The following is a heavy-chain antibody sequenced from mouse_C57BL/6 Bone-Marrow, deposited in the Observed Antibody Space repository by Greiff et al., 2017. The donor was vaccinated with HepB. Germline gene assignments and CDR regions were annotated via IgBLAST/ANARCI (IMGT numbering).Heavy chain of an antibody. D-gene: IGHD1-1*01. V-gene: IGHV1-20*01. CDR1: GYSFTGYF. Sequence: EVQLQQSGPELVKPGDSVKISCKASGYSFTGYFMNWVMQSHGKSLEWIGRINPYNGDTFYNQKFKGKATLTVDKSSSTAYMQLRSLTSEDSAVYYCARPIYYYGPWFAYWGQGTLVTFSA. J-gene: IGHJ3*01. CDR3: ARPIYYYGPWFAY. CDR2: INPYNGDT.